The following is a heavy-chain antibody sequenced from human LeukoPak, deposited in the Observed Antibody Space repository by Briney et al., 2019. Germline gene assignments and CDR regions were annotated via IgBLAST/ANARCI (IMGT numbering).Heavy chain of an antibody. CDR2: ISGSGGST. D-gene: IGHD5-18*01. CDR1: GFTFSGYA. J-gene: IGHJ4*02. CDR3: AKESRIQMNTAMIRTRYFDY. V-gene: IGHV3-23*01. Sequence: HPGGSLRLSCAASGFTFSGYAMSWVRQAPGKGLEWVSAISGSGGSTYYADSVKGRFTISRDNSKNTLYLQMNSLRAEDTAVYYCAKESRIQMNTAMIRTRYFDYWGQGTLVTVSS.